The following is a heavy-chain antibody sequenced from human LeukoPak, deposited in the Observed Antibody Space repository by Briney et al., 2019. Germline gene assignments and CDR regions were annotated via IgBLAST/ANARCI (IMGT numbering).Heavy chain of an antibody. CDR1: GGSISSYY. J-gene: IGHJ4*02. D-gene: IGHD5-12*01. CDR3: ARQMRSIYSGYDLDY. CDR2: IYYSGST. Sequence: ASETLSLTCTVSGGSISSYYWSWIRQPPGKGLEWIGHIYYSGSTNYNPSLKSRVTISVDTSKNQFSLKLSSVTAADTAVYYCARQMRSIYSGYDLDYWGQGTLVTVSS. V-gene: IGHV4-59*08.